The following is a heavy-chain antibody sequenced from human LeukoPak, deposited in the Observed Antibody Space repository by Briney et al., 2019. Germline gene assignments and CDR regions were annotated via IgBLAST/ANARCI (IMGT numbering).Heavy chain of an antibody. CDR2: ISADGGGT. CDR1: GFTFSSYA. D-gene: IGHD3-22*01. J-gene: IGHJ6*03. V-gene: IGHV3-23*01. CDR3: AKDSVDYYDSSGYYLPYYYYYMDV. Sequence: GGSLRLSCVVSGFTFSSYAMSWVRQAPGKGLEWVSGISADGGGTFYADSGKGRFTISRDNSKNFLYLQMNSLRAEDTAVYYCAKDSVDYYDSSGYYLPYYYYYMDVWGKGTTVTVSS.